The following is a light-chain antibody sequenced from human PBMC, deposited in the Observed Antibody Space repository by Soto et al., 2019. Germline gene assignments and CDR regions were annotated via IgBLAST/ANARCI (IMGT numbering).Light chain of an antibody. Sequence: EILMTQSPATLSVSPGERAALSCRASQSVNTNLAWYQQRPGQAPRLLIYGASNRATGIPARFSDSGSGTEFTLIISSLQPEDFAIYYCQYYKSWPLPWTFGQGTKVEIK. V-gene: IGKV3-15*01. CDR2: GAS. CDR1: QSVNTN. J-gene: IGKJ1*01. CDR3: QYYKSWPLPWT.